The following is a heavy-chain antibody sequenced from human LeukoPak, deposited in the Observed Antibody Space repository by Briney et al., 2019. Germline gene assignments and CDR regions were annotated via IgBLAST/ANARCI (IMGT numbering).Heavy chain of an antibody. Sequence: SSQTLSLTCTVSGGSISSGGYYWSWIRQHPGKGLEWIGYIYYSGSTYYNPSLKSRVTISVDTSKNQFSLKLSSVTAADTAVYYCARAVGDGIAAAGIGLDYWGQGTLVTVSS. CDR1: GGSISSGGYY. V-gene: IGHV4-31*03. D-gene: IGHD6-13*01. CDR2: IYYSGST. CDR3: ARAVGDGIAAAGIGLDY. J-gene: IGHJ4*02.